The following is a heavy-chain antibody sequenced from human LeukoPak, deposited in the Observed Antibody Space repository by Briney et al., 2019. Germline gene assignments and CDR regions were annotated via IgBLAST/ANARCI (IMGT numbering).Heavy chain of an antibody. D-gene: IGHD1-14*01. CDR3: AKATGYLL. Sequence: GRSLRLSCAASGFTFSSYGMHWVRQAPGKGLEWVAFIRYDGSNKYYADSVKGRFTISRDNSENTLFLRMNSLRAEDTAVYYCAKATGYLLWGQGTLVIVSS. V-gene: IGHV3-30*02. J-gene: IGHJ4*02. CDR1: GFTFSSYG. CDR2: IRYDGSNK.